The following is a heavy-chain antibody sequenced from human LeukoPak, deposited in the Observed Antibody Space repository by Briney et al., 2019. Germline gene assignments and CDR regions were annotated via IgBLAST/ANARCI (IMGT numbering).Heavy chain of an antibody. CDR2: IYYSGST. Sequence: PSETLSLTCTVSGGSISSSSYYWSWIRQPPGKGLEWIGYIYYSGSTNYNPSLKSRVTISVDTSKNQFSLKLSSVTAADTAVYYCARVRDYVWGSYRYGAFDIWGQGTMVTVSS. D-gene: IGHD3-16*02. J-gene: IGHJ3*02. CDR3: ARVRDYVWGSYRYGAFDI. V-gene: IGHV4-61*01. CDR1: GGSISSSSYY.